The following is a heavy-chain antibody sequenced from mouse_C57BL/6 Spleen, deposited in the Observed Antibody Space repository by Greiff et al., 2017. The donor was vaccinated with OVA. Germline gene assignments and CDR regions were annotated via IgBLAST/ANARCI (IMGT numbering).Heavy chain of an antibody. V-gene: IGHV14-1*01. CDR1: GFNFKDYS. J-gene: IGHJ3*01. Sequence: VQLQQSGAELVKPGASVKLSCTASGFNFKDYSMRWVKQRPEQGLEWIGRIDPDDGSTKYAPKLQGKITMPADTSSNTAYLQLSSQTSEDTAVYCCTTLDEGFDYWGQGTLVTVSS. CDR2: IDPDDGST. CDR3: TTLDEGFDY.